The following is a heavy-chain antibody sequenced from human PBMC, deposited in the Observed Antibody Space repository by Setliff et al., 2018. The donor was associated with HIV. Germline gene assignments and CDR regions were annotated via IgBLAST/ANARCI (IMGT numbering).Heavy chain of an antibody. V-gene: IGHV4-39*07. D-gene: IGHD6-13*01. CDR2: IFYSGHT. CDR1: GGSISSSSYY. J-gene: IGHJ4*02. Sequence: SETLSLTCTVSGGSISSSSYYWGWIRQPPGKGLEWIGNIFYSGHTFYNPSLKSRVTISVDTSKNQFSLKLSSVTAADTAVYYCARGIAAAGRWGQGTQVTVSS. CDR3: ARGIAAAGR.